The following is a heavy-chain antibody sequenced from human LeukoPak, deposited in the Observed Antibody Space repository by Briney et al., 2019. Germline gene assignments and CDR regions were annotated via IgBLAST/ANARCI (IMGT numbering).Heavy chain of an antibody. CDR1: GGSFSGYY. D-gene: IGHD1-1*01. CDR2: IYHSGST. V-gene: IGHV4-34*01. Sequence: SETLSLTCAVYGGSFSGYYWSWIRQPPGKGLEWIGYIYHSGSTYYNPSLKSRVTISVDRSKNQFSLKLSSVTAADTAVYYCARGGYSDNWNDFDYWGQGTLVTVSS. J-gene: IGHJ4*02. CDR3: ARGGYSDNWNDFDY.